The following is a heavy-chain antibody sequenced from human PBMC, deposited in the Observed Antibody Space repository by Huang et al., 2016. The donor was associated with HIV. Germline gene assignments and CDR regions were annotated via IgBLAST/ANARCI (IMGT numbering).Heavy chain of an antibody. V-gene: IGHV4-34*01. J-gene: IGHJ4*02. CDR2: VNHRGSA. D-gene: IGHD3-10*01. Sequence: QVRLEQWGPNLLKPSDTLSLKCAVYGGSFVDYFWTWIRQSPVQGLEWIGEVNHRGSATHNPSLRSRVSMSVDSSKNQFYLNLTSVTAADTAVYFCARPKMTATPSDSSWSYFDFWGRGTPVTVSS. CDR3: ARPKMTATPSDSSWSYFDF. CDR1: GGSFVDYF.